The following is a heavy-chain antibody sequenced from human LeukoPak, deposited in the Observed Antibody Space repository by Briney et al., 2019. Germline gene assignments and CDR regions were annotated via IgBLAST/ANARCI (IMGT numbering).Heavy chain of an antibody. CDR3: AKDMGGRYYGSGSYWAYGMDV. D-gene: IGHD3-10*01. CDR2: ISWDGGST. J-gene: IGHJ6*04. Sequence: GGSLRLSCAASGFTFDDYAMHWVRQAPGKGLEWVSLISWDGGSTYYADSVKGRFTISRDNSKNSLYLQMKSLRAEDTALYYCAKDMGGRYYGSGSYWAYGMDVWGKGTTVTVSS. V-gene: IGHV3-43D*04. CDR1: GFTFDDYA.